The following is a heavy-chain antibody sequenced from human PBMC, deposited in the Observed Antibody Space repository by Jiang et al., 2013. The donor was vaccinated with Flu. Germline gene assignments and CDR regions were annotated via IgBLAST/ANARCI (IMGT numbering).Heavy chain of an antibody. CDR3: ARDRVVRGVGDY. Sequence: FTFSSYSMNWVRQAPGKGLEWVSSISSSSSYIYYADSVKGRFTISRDNAKNSLYLQMNSLRAEDTAVYYCARDRVVRGVGDYWGQGTLVTVSS. V-gene: IGHV3-21*01. J-gene: IGHJ4*02. CDR1: FTFSSYS. CDR2: ISSSSSYI. D-gene: IGHD3-10*01.